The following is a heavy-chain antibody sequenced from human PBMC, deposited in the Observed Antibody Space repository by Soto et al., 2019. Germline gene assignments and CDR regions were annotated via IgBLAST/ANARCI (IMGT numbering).Heavy chain of an antibody. D-gene: IGHD1-26*01. V-gene: IGHV4-39*01. CDR2: IYYSGST. CDR3: ARAKYRRSWHWFDP. Sequence: ASETLSLTCTVSGGSISTITDYWGWIRQPPGKELEWIGTIYYSGSTYYNPSLKSRVILSIDTSKNQFSLKLTSVIAADSATYYCARAKYRRSWHWFDPWGQGTLVTVSS. J-gene: IGHJ5*02. CDR1: GGSISTITDY.